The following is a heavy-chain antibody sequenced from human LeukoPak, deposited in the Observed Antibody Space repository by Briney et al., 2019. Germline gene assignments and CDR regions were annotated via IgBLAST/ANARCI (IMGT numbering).Heavy chain of an antibody. Sequence: SGTLSLTCAVSGGSISSSNWWSWVRQPPGKGLEWIGEINHSGGTNYNPSLKSRVTISVDTSKNQFSLKLSSVTAADTAVYYCARGFLSLDYWGQGTLVTVSS. CDR2: INHSGGT. V-gene: IGHV4-4*02. J-gene: IGHJ4*02. D-gene: IGHD5/OR15-5a*01. CDR3: ARGFLSLDY. CDR1: GGSISSSNW.